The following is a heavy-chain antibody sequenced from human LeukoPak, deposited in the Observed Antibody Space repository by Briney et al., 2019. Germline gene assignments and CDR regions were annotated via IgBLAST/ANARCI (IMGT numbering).Heavy chain of an antibody. J-gene: IGHJ3*02. V-gene: IGHV4-59*08. D-gene: IGHD3-10*01. CDR1: GGSISSYY. CDR2: IYYSGST. Sequence: SETLPLTCTVSGGSISSYYWSWIRQPPGKGLEWIGYIYYSGSTNYNPSLKSRVTISVDTSKNQFSLKLSSVTAADTAVYYCARHPGGVRGVIIAFDIWGQGTMVTVSS. CDR3: ARHPGGVRGVIIAFDI.